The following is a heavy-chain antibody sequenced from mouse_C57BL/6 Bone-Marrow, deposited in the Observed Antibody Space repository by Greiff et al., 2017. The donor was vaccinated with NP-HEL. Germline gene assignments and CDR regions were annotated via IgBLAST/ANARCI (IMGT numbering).Heavy chain of an antibody. CDR1: AYTFPSYW. V-gene: IGHV1-64*01. CDR3: ARSWAAWFAY. D-gene: IGHD4-1*01. CDR2: IHPNSGST. J-gene: IGHJ3*01. Sequence: QVQLQQPGAELVKPGASVNLSSKASAYTFPSYWMHWVKQGPGQGLEWIGMIHPNSGSTNYNEKFKSKATLTVDKSSSTAYMQLSSLTSEDSAVYYCARSWAAWFAYWGQGTLVTVSA.